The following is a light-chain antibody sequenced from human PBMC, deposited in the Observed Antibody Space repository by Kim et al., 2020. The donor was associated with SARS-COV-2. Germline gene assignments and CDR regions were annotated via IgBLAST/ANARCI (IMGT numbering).Light chain of an antibody. Sequence: AIRMTQSPFSLSPSVGDRVTITCWAIRGIRSFLAWYQQKSAKAPKLFIYYASSLQSGVPSRFSGIGSGTEYTLTISSLQPEDFATYYCQQYASFTFGGVTKVDIK. CDR3: QQYASFT. J-gene: IGKJ4*01. CDR1: RGIRSF. CDR2: YAS. V-gene: IGKV1D-43*01.